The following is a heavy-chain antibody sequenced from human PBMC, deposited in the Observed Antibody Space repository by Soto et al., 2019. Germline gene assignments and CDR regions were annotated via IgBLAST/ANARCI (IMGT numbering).Heavy chain of an antibody. V-gene: IGHV4-59*01. J-gene: IGHJ3*02. CDR1: GGSISTYY. CDR2: VSYLGDT. D-gene: IGHD6-13*01. Sequence: SETLSLTCNISGGSISTYYWTWVRQSPGKGLEWIGYVSYLGDTNYNPSLKSRVTISVDTPKNQFSLNLGSVTAADTAMYYCASAGAGRAPISIWGPGTMVTVSS. CDR3: ASAGAGRAPISI.